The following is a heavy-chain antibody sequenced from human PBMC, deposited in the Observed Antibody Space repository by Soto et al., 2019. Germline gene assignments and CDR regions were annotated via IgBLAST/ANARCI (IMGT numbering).Heavy chain of an antibody. D-gene: IGHD3-10*01. J-gene: IGHJ4*02. V-gene: IGHV4-61*05. CDR2: IYYSGST. Sequence: PSETLSLTCTVSGGSISSSSYYWGWIRQPPGKGLEWIGYIYYSGSTNYNPSLKSRVTISVDTSKNQFSLKLSSVTAADTAVYYCARSTMVRGKDYWGQGTLVTVSS. CDR1: GGSISSSSYY. CDR3: ARSTMVRGKDY.